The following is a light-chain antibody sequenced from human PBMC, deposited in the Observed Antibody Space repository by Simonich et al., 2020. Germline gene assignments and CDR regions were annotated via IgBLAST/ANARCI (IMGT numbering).Light chain of an antibody. J-gene: IGKJ4*01. V-gene: IGKV1-8*01. CDR1: QGISSY. CDR3: QQYYSYPPLT. CDR2: AAS. Sequence: AIRMTQSPSSLSASTGDRVTITCRASQGISSYLAWYQQKPGKSPKRLIYAASTLQSGGPSRFSGSGSGTDFTLTIICLQSEDFATYYCQQYYSYPPLTFGGGTKVEIK.